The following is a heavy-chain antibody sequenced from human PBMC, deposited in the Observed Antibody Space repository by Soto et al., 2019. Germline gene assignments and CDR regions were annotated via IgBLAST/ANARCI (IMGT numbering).Heavy chain of an antibody. D-gene: IGHD3-10*01. J-gene: IGHJ5*02. CDR3: ASQLMTMVRGMHNNWFDP. Sequence: QVQLQESGPGLVKPSGTLSLTCAVSGGSISSSNWWSWVRQPPGKGLEWIGEIYHSGSTNYNPSLMSRVTLTVDKSMHQFSLKRSSVTAADPAVYYCASQLMTMVRGMHNNWFDPRGQGTLITVSS. CDR1: GGSISSSNW. CDR2: IYHSGST. V-gene: IGHV4-4*02.